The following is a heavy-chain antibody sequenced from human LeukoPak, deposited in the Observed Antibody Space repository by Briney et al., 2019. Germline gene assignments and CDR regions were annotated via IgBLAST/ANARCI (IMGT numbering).Heavy chain of an antibody. CDR2: VYVGGTT. CDR3: AFRSARHGIGLDY. J-gene: IGHJ4*02. CDR1: GFSVSNIY. V-gene: IGHV3-53*01. Sequence: PGGSLRLSCAASGFSVSNIYVTWVRQAPGKGLEWVSVVYVGGTTYYADSVKGRFTLSRDNSENTLYLQMNSLTAEDTAVYFCAFRSARHGIGLDYWGQGTLVTISS. D-gene: IGHD6-19*01.